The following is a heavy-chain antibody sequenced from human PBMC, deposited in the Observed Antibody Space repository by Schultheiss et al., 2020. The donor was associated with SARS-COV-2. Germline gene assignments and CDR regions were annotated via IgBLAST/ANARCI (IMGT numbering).Heavy chain of an antibody. Sequence: GESLKISCVGSGFSFSGYWMHWVRQIPGKGLEWLTLISYDSTNIHYADSVRGRLTISRDNSKNTLYLQMNSLRADDTAVYFCARRSGGSKDSWGQGTLVTVSS. D-gene: IGHD3-16*01. CDR1: GFSFSGYW. V-gene: IGHV3-30-3*01. CDR2: ISYDSTNI. CDR3: ARRSGGSKDS. J-gene: IGHJ4*02.